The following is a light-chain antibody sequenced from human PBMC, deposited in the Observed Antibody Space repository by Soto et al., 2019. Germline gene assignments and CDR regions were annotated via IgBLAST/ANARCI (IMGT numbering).Light chain of an antibody. CDR3: PQYGPSPWA. V-gene: IGKV3-20*01. J-gene: IGKJ1*01. Sequence: EIVLTQFPGTLSLSPGERATLSCRASQSVGRNYVAWYQQKPGQAPRVITYAASNRASGIPYRFSGSGSGSDSTLTISRLELEDFAVYYCPQYGPSPWAFGQGTKVEIK. CDR1: QSVGRNY. CDR2: AAS.